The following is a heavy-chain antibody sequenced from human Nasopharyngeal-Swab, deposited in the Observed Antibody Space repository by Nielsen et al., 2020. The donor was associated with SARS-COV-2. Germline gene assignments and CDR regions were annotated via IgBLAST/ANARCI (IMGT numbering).Heavy chain of an antibody. CDR3: ARVLRAYYDILTGYSNYYYHGMDV. CDR1: GFTFSDYY. CDR2: ISSSGSTI. J-gene: IGHJ6*02. D-gene: IGHD3-9*01. V-gene: IGHV3-11*04. Sequence: GESLKISCAVSGFTFSDYYMSWIRQAPGKGLEWVSYISSSGSTISYADSVKGRFTISRDNAKNSLYLQMNSLRAEDTAVYYCARVLRAYYDILTGYSNYYYHGMDVWGQGTTVTVSS.